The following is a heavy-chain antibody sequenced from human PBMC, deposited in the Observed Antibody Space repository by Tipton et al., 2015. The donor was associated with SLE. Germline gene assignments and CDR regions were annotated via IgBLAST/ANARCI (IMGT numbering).Heavy chain of an antibody. D-gene: IGHD5-18*01. CDR2: IYSDSSGT. Sequence: SLRLSCAASRFSFSNSAMSWIRQAPGKGLEWVSIIYSDSSGTYYADSVKGRFTISRDNSKDTLYLQMSSLRAEDTAVYYCAKSLRYSHGNDAFDIWGQGTMVFVS. J-gene: IGHJ3*02. CDR3: AKSLRYSHGNDAFDI. CDR1: RFSFSNSA. V-gene: IGHV3-23*03.